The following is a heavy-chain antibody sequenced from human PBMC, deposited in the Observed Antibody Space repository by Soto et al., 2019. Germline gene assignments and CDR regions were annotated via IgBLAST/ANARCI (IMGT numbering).Heavy chain of an antibody. CDR3: AREDSSGSGDV. D-gene: IGHD3-22*01. CDR1: GYTFISYG. CDR2: ISAYNGNT. J-gene: IGHJ3*01. V-gene: IGHV1-18*01. Sequence: GASVKVSGKASGYTFISYGISWVRQAPGQGLEWMGWISAYNGNTNYAQKLQGRVTMTTDTSTSTAYMELRSLRSDDTALYYCAREDSSGSGDVWGQGTMVTVSS.